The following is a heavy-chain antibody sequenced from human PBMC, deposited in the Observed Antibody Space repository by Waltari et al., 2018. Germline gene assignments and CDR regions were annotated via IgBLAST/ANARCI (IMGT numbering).Heavy chain of an antibody. CDR1: GGSISSYY. D-gene: IGHD5-12*01. J-gene: IGHJ4*02. V-gene: IGHV4-59*01. Sequence: QVQLQESGPGLVKPSETLSLTCTVSGGSISSYYWSWIRQPPGKGLEWIGYIYYSGSTNYNPSLKSRVTISVDTSKNQFSLKLSSVTAADTAVYYCATPGGRGYDWAYWGQGTLVTVSS. CDR2: IYYSGST. CDR3: ATPGGRGYDWAY.